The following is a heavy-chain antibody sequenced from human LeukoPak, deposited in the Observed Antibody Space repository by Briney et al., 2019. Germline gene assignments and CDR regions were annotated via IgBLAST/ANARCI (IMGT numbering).Heavy chain of an antibody. Sequence: SETLSLTCTVSRGSISIYYWNWIRQPPGKGLEWIGSIYHSGSTTYNPSLKSRVTISGDTSKNQFSLKLSSVTAADTAVYYCTRDRELGFWGQGTLVTVSS. J-gene: IGHJ4*02. CDR3: TRDRELGF. D-gene: IGHD1-26*01. CDR1: RGSISIYY. V-gene: IGHV4-59*01. CDR2: IYHSGST.